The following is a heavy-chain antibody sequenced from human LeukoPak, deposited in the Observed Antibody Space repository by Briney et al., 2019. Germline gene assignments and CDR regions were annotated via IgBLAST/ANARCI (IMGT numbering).Heavy chain of an antibody. D-gene: IGHD6-13*01. CDR3: VKDYSTIAAAANPLFDY. CDR1: GFAFSSYA. V-gene: IGHV3-23*01. J-gene: IGHJ4*02. CDR2: ISGSGGGT. Sequence: GGSLRLSCAASGFAFSSYAMSWVRQAPEKGLEWVSTISGSGGGTYYADSVKGRFTISRDDSKNTLYLQMNSLRAEDTAVYYCVKDYSTIAAAANPLFDYWGQGALVTVSS.